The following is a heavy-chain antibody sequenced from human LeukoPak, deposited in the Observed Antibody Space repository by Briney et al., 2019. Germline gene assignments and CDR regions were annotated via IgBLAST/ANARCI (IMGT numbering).Heavy chain of an antibody. CDR2: INPNSGGT. J-gene: IGHJ4*02. Sequence: ASVKVSCKASGYSFTGYYMHWVRQAPGQGLEWLGWINPNSGGTNYAQKFQGRVTMTRDTSISTAYMEVSRLTSDDTAVFYCAREGSGYPYWGQGTLVTVSS. CDR1: GYSFTGYY. V-gene: IGHV1-2*02. D-gene: IGHD5-12*01. CDR3: AREGSGYPY.